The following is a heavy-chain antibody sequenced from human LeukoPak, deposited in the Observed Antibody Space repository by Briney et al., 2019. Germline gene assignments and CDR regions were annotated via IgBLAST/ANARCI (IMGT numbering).Heavy chain of an antibody. CDR1: GFTLSSYW. J-gene: IGHJ4*02. CDR3: VRDIGCGDY. V-gene: IGHV3-7*01. CDR2: IRQDGGER. D-gene: IGHD6-19*01. Sequence: GGSLRLSCVVSGFTLSSYWMAWVRQAPGKGLEWVASIRQDGGERNYVDSVRGRFTVSRDNAKNSLYLQMNSLGAEDTAVYYCVRDIGCGDYWGQGTLVTVSS.